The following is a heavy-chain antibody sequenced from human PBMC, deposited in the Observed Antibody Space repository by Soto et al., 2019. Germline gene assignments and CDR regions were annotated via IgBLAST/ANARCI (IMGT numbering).Heavy chain of an antibody. CDR1: GFTFSSYG. Sequence: GGSLRLSCAASGFTFSSYGMHWVRQAPGKGLEWVAVIWYDGSNKYYADSVKGRFTISRDNSKNTLYLQMNSLRAEDTAVYYCARVGYYDILEGMDVWGQGTTVTVSS. J-gene: IGHJ6*02. CDR2: IWYDGSNK. V-gene: IGHV3-33*01. CDR3: ARVGYYDILEGMDV. D-gene: IGHD3-9*01.